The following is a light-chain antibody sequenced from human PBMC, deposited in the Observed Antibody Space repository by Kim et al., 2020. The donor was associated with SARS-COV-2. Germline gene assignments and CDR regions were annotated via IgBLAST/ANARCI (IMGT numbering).Light chain of an antibody. CDR3: QAWDNGVV. V-gene: IGLV3-1*01. CDR2: QDN. CDR1: QLGDKY. Sequence: SYELTQPPSVSVSPGQTASITCSGDQLGDKYACWYLQRPGQSPVLVIYQDNKRPSGIPERFSGSNSGNTATLTISGTQALDEADYFCQAWDNGVVFGGGTQLTVL. J-gene: IGLJ2*01.